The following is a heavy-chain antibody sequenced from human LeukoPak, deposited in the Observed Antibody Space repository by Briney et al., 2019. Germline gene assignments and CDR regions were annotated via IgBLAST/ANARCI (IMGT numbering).Heavy chain of an antibody. CDR3: ARAVILFIWNEPLGY. J-gene: IGHJ4*02. CDR1: GGSINNYY. Sequence: SETLSLTCTVSGGSINNYYWSWIRQSPGKGLEWIGYIYYGVSTNYNPSLKSRVTISVDTSKNQFSLKLSSVTAADTAVYYCARAVILFIWNEPLGYWGQGTLVTVSS. V-gene: IGHV4-59*01. CDR2: IYYGVST. D-gene: IGHD1-1*01.